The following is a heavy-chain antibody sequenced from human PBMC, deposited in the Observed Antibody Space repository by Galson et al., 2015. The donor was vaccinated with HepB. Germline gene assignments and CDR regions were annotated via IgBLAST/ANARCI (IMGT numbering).Heavy chain of an antibody. CDR2: IKPDGSGT. V-gene: IGHV3-7*01. Sequence: SLRLSCAVSGFTFRSYWMTWVRQAPGKGPEWLANIKPDGSGTYYVDSVKGRFTISRDNAKNSLYLQMNSLRAEDTAVYYCARNYGDDHWGQGTLVTVSS. J-gene: IGHJ5*02. CDR1: GFTFRSYW. D-gene: IGHD4-17*01. CDR3: ARNYGDDH.